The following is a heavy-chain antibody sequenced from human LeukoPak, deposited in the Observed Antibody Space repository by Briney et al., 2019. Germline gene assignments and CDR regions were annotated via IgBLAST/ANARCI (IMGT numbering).Heavy chain of an antibody. CDR1: GGSISSYY. J-gene: IGHJ5*02. Sequence: PETLSLTCTVSGGSISSYYWSWIRQPAGKGLEWIGRIYTSGSTNYNPSLKSRVTMSVDTSKNQFSLKLSSVTAADTAVYYCARDRGAYYGSGSHANNWFDPWGQGTLVTVSS. CDR3: ARDRGAYYGSGSHANNWFDP. V-gene: IGHV4-4*07. CDR2: IYTSGST. D-gene: IGHD3-10*01.